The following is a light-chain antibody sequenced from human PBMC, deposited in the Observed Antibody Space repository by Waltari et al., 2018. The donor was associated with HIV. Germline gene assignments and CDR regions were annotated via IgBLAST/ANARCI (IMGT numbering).Light chain of an antibody. CDR3: SSYTSNTFWV. CDR2: EVS. Sequence: QSALTQPASVSGSPGQSITLSCTGTSSDVGGYNYVSWYQQHPGEAPKFLIYEVSNRPSGVSNRFSGSKSGNTASLTISGLQADDEADYYCSSYTSNTFWVFGGGTKLTVL. J-gene: IGLJ3*02. V-gene: IGLV2-14*01. CDR1: SSDVGGYNY.